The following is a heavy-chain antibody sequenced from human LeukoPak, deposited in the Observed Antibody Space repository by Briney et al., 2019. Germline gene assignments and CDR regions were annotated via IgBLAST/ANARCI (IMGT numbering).Heavy chain of an antibody. CDR3: VRWGYYDSSAQD. D-gene: IGHD3-22*01. V-gene: IGHV3-48*03. Sequence: PGGSLRLSCAASGFTFSNYEMNWVRQAPGKGLEWVSYISSSGSTIYYADSVKGRFTVSRDNAKKSLSLQMNSLRAEDTAVYYCVRWGYYDSSAQDWGQGTLVTVSS. CDR1: GFTFSNYE. CDR2: ISSSGSTI. J-gene: IGHJ4*02.